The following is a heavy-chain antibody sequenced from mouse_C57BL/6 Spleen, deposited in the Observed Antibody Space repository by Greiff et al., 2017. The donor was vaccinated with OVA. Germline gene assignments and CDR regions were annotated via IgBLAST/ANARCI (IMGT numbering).Heavy chain of an antibody. D-gene: IGHD1-1*01. V-gene: IGHV1-7*01. CDR1: GYTFTSYW. J-gene: IGHJ1*03. CDR3: ARVLITTVGYFDV. Sequence: QVQLQQSGADLAKPGASVKLSCKASGYTFTSYWMHWVKQRPGQGLEWIGYINPSSGYTKYNQKFKDKATLTADKSSSTAYMQLSSLTYEDSAVYYCARVLITTVGYFDVWGTGTTVTVSS. CDR2: INPSSGYT.